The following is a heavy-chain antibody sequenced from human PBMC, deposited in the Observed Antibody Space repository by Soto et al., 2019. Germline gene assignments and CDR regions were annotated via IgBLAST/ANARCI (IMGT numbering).Heavy chain of an antibody. J-gene: IGHJ4*02. CDR1: GYNFASNH. CDR3: ARDRFGSWTFDY. Sequence: QVQLVQSGAEVREPGASVKVSCKASGYNFASNHMHWVRQTPGQGLEWMGIIHPTDGSISYAQKFRGRVTLTRDTPTNTDYMELSGLTSEDTAVYYCARDRFGSWTFDYWGQGTLVTVSS. D-gene: IGHD6-13*01. V-gene: IGHV1-46*01. CDR2: IHPTDGSI.